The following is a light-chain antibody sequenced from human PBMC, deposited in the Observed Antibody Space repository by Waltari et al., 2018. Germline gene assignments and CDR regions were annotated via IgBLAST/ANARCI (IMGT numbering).Light chain of an antibody. Sequence: DIQMTQSPSTLSASVGDRVTITCRASPSISSWLAWYQQKPGKAPKLLIYKASSLESGVPSRFSGSGSGTEFTLTISRLQPDDFATYYCQQYNSYSRAFGPGTKVDIK. CDR2: KAS. CDR1: PSISSW. J-gene: IGKJ3*01. CDR3: QQYNSYSRA. V-gene: IGKV1-5*03.